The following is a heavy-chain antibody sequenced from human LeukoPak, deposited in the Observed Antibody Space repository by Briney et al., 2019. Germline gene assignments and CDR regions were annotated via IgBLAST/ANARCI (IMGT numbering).Heavy chain of an antibody. CDR2: IKEDGSEK. D-gene: IGHD5-18*01. V-gene: IGHV3-7*03. J-gene: IGHJ4*02. CDR1: GFSFSTYA. Sequence: GGSLRLSCAVSGFSFSTYAVSWVRQAPGKGLEWVANIKEDGSEKYYVDSVKGRFTISRDSAKNSLYLQMNSLRVEDTAVYYCARDHNYGSDYWGQGTLVTVSS. CDR3: ARDHNYGSDY.